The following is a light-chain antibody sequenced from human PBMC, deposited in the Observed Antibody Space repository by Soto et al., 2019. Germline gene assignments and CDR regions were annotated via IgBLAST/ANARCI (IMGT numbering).Light chain of an antibody. CDR2: DAS. J-gene: IGKJ5*01. Sequence: DMQMTQSPSSLSGSVGDRVTITCQASQDISNYLNWYQQKPGKAPKLLIYDASNLETGVQSRFSGSGSGTDFTLAISSLKPEDIATDYCPQYDNIITFGYGTRLEIK. CDR3: PQYDNIIT. V-gene: IGKV1-33*01. CDR1: QDISNY.